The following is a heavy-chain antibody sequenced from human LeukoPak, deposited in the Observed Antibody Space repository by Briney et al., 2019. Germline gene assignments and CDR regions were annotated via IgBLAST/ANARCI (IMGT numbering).Heavy chain of an antibody. CDR3: ARDLQEISSFYFDY. Sequence: PGGSLRLSCVVSELNFKTHAMHWVRQAPGKGLEWVASLSFDASGRNYADSVKGRFTISRDNSKNTLYLQMHSLSPEDTAVYFCARDLQEISSFYFDYWGQGSLVTVSS. CDR1: ELNFKTHA. J-gene: IGHJ4*02. V-gene: IGHV3-30*04. CDR2: LSFDASGR. D-gene: IGHD3-16*02.